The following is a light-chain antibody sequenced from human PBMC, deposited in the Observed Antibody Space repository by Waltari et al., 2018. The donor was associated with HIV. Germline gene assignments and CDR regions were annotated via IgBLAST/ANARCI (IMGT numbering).Light chain of an antibody. J-gene: IGLJ3*02. CDR3: LTYVSDSGTWK. Sequence: QSPLTQPASVSGNPGQSVNITCTGTNIDVGNYHLVSWYQQHPGKAPKLLIYDVSKRPSVVSSRFSGSKSGYWASLTIAGLLAEDESYYFCLTYVSDSGTWKFGGGTYLTV. CDR2: DVS. CDR1: NIDVGNYHL. V-gene: IGLV2-23*02.